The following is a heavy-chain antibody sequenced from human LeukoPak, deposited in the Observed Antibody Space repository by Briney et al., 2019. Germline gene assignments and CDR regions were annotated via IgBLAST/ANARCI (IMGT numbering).Heavy chain of an antibody. D-gene: IGHD6-13*01. CDR2: INHSGST. V-gene: IGHV4-34*01. CDR3: ARGWGSSWYYFDY. Sequence: SETLSLTCAVYGGSFSGYYWSWIRQPPGKGLEWIGEINHSGSTNYNPSLKSRVTISVDTSKSQFSLKLSSVTAADTAVYYCARGWGSSWYYFDYWGQGTLVTVSS. J-gene: IGHJ4*02. CDR1: GGSFSGYY.